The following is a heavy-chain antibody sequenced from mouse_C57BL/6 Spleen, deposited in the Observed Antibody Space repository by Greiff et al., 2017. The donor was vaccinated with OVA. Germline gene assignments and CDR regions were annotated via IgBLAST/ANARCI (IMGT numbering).Heavy chain of an antibody. CDR2: ISSGSSTI. CDR3: ARTAQATPWFAY. D-gene: IGHD3-2*02. V-gene: IGHV5-17*01. Sequence: DVMLVESGGGLVKPGGSLKLSCAASGFTFSDYGMHWVRQAPEKGLEWVAYISSGSSTIYYADTVKGRFTISRDNAKNTLFLQMTSLRSEDTAMYYCARTAQATPWFAYWGQGTLVTVSA. CDR1: GFTFSDYG. J-gene: IGHJ3*01.